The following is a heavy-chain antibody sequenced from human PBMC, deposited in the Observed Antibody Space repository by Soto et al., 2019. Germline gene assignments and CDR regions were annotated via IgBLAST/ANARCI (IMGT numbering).Heavy chain of an antibody. D-gene: IGHD3-10*01. Sequence: QVQLVQSGAEVKKPGSTMNVSCKASGGTFSSYAINWVRQAPGQGLEWMGGIIRIFGTPDYAQRFQGRVTITADESTSTAYMELSSLRSEDTAVYYCARQGSNEYYYYGMDVWGQGTTVTVSS. CDR2: IIRIFGTP. V-gene: IGHV1-69*12. J-gene: IGHJ6*02. CDR1: GGTFSSYA. CDR3: ARQGSNEYYYYGMDV.